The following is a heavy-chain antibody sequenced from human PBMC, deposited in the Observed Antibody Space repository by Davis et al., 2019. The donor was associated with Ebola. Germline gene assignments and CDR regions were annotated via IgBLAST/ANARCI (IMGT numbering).Heavy chain of an antibody. CDR2: IKQDGSET. CDR3: ARDRRWLQLPQYFDY. D-gene: IGHD5-24*01. J-gene: IGHJ4*02. Sequence: PGGSLRLSCTVSGITPSSYWMNWVRQAPGKGLEWVANIKQDGSETYYVDSVKGRFTISRDNAKNSLYLQMNSLRAEDTAVYYCARDRRWLQLPQYFDYWGQGTLVTVSS. CDR1: GITPSSYW. V-gene: IGHV3-7*01.